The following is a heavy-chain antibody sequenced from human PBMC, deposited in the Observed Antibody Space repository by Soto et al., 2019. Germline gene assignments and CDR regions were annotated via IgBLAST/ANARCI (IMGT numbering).Heavy chain of an antibody. CDR1: GGTFSNYA. D-gene: IGHD3-22*01. V-gene: IGHV1-69*13. J-gene: IGHJ4*02. Sequence: SVKVSCKASGGTFSNYAISWVRQAPGQGLEWMGGIIPMFGTTTYAQKFQGRVTITADESTSTAYMELSSLRSEDTAVYYCARGRVDYYYDSSGPLPTLGYWGQGTLVTVSS. CDR2: IIPMFGTT. CDR3: ARGRVDYYYDSSGPLPTLGY.